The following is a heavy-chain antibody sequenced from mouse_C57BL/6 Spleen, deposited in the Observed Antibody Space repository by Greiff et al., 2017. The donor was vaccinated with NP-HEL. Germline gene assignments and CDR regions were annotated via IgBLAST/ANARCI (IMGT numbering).Heavy chain of an antibody. Sequence: VHVKQPGAELVKPGASVKLSCTASGFNIKDYYMHWVKQRTEQGLEWIGRIDPEDGETKYAPKFQGKATIPADTSSNTAYLQLSSLTSEDTAVYYCARSYYYGNWYFDVWGTGTTVTVSS. CDR3: ARSYYYGNWYFDV. D-gene: IGHD1-1*01. V-gene: IGHV14-2*01. CDR2: IDPEDGET. J-gene: IGHJ1*03. CDR1: GFNIKDYY.